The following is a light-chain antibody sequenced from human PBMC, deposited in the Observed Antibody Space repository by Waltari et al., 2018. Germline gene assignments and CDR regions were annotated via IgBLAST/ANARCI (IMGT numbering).Light chain of an antibody. V-gene: IGKV3-20*01. Sequence: EIELTQSPGTLSLSPGERATLSCRASQSVNNNYLAWYQQKPGQAPRLLIYGASSRATGIPDRFRGSGSGTDFTLTINRLEPEDFAVYYCQQYATSPEAFGGGTKVEIK. CDR2: GAS. CDR3: QQYATSPEA. J-gene: IGKJ4*01. CDR1: QSVNNNY.